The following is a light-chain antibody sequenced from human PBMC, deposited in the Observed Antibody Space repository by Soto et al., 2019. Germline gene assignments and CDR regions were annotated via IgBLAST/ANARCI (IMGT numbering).Light chain of an antibody. CDR1: QSVSNNY. CDR2: GAS. V-gene: IGKV3-20*01. Sequence: EIVLAQSPATVSLSAVERATLSCSASQSVSNNYLAWYQQKPGQAPRLLIYGASSRAPGIPDRFSGSGSETDFTLTITRLESEDFAVYSCHQYGSSPWTFGQGTKVDIK. J-gene: IGKJ1*01. CDR3: HQYGSSPWT.